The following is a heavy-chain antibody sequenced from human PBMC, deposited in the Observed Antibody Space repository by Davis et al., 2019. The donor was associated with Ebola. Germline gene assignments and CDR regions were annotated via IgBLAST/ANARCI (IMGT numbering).Heavy chain of an antibody. CDR1: GFTFSGYD. CDR2: ISYDGSNK. D-gene: IGHD4-17*01. Sequence: GESLKISCAASGFTFSGYDMHWVRQAPGKGLEWVAVISYDGSNKYYADSVKGRFTISRDNSKNTLYLQMNSLRTEDTAVYYCARDRDGEGNWYFDLWGRGTLVTVSS. V-gene: IGHV3-30*04. CDR3: ARDRDGEGNWYFDL. J-gene: IGHJ2*01.